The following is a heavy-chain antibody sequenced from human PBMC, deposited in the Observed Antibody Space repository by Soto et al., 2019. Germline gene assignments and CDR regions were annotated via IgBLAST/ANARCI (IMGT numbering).Heavy chain of an antibody. V-gene: IGHV1-69*01. CDR2: IIPIFGTA. CDR1: GGTFSSYA. CDR3: ARDLAYYYDSSGWTNFDY. Sequence: QVQLVQSGAEVKKPGSSVKVSCKAPGGTFSSYAISWVRQAPGQGLEWMGGIIPIFGTANYAQKFQGRVTITADESTSTAYMELSSLRSEDTAVYYCARDLAYYYDSSGWTNFDYWGQGTLVTVSS. J-gene: IGHJ4*02. D-gene: IGHD3-22*01.